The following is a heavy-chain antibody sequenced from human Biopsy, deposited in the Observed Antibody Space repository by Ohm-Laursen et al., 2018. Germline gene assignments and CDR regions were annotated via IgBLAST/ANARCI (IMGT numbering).Heavy chain of an antibody. Sequence: SETLSLTCTVSGGSINGGSYYWSWLRQPPGKGLEWIGYIYYSGNTHYNPSLKSRVTMSIDTSKNQFSLRLRSVTAADTAVYYCARGMRTTGWPYFDYWGQGILVTVSS. J-gene: IGHJ4*02. CDR1: GGSINGGSYY. V-gene: IGHV4-61*01. CDR3: ARGMRTTGWPYFDY. CDR2: IYYSGNT. D-gene: IGHD2/OR15-2a*01.